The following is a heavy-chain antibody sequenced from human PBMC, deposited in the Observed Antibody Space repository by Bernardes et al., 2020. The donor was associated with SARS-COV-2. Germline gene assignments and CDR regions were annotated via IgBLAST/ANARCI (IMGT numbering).Heavy chain of an antibody. V-gene: IGHV3-7*01. J-gene: IGHJ5*02. D-gene: IGHD2-8*01. CDR2: MKHDGSAK. Sequence: GGSLRLSCAASGFAFSDSWMTWVRQAPGKGLEWVANMKHDGSAKYYVDSVKGRFTISRDNAKNTLYLQMHSLRAEDTAVYYCARDLGFCTNGVCSPWGQGTLVTVSS. CDR1: GFAFSDSW. CDR3: ARDLGFCTNGVCSP.